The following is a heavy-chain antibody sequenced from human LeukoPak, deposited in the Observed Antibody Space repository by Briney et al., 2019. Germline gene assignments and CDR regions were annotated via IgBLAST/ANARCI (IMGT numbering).Heavy chain of an antibody. V-gene: IGHV3-7*05. CDR1: GFTFSSYW. J-gene: IGHJ5*02. D-gene: IGHD3-10*01. CDR3: ARDLPSSGITMVRGVTQTYNWFDP. Sequence: GGSLRLSCAASGFTFSSYWMSWVRQAPGKGLQWVANINQDGSEKYSVDSVKGRFTISRDNAKNSLYLQTNTLRAEDTTVYYCARDLPSSGITMVRGVTQTYNWFDPWGQGTLVTVSS. CDR2: INQDGSEK.